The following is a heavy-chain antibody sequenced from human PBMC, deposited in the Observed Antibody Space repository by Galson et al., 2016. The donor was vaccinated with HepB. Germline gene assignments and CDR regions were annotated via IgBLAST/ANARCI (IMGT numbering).Heavy chain of an antibody. CDR1: GFSFSDHY. V-gene: IGHV3-72*01. D-gene: IGHD2-8*01. Sequence: SLRLSCAGSGFSFSDHYMDWVRQAPGKGLEWVGRIRNKRNNYITEYAASVIGRLTISRDDSRNSVDLQMNTLKTEDTAVYYCARMANGADSDWGQGTLVTVSS. CDR2: IRNKRNNYIT. J-gene: IGHJ4*02. CDR3: ARMANGADSD.